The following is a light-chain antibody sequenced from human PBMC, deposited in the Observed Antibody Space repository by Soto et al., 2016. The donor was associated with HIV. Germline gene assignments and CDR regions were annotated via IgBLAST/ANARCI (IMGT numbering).Light chain of an antibody. J-gene: IGLJ1*01. Sequence: SYELTQPPSVSVSPGQTARITCSGDTLPKQYAFWYQQKPGQAPVLLIYKDTERPSWIPERFSGSSSGTTAMLTISGVQAEDEADYYCQSADSSGTYVFGTGTQGHRP. CDR1: TLPKQY. V-gene: IGLV3-25*03. CDR3: QSADSSGTYV. CDR2: KDT.